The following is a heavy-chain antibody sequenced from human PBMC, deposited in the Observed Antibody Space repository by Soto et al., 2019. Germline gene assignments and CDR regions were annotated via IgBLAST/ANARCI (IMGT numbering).Heavy chain of an antibody. Sequence: SETLSLTCAVYGGSFSGYYWSWIRQPPGKGLEWIGEINHSGSTNYNPSLKSRVTISVDTSKNQFSLKLSSVTAADTAVYYCARVGYCTNGVCRKYYFDYWGQGTLVTVSS. D-gene: IGHD2-8*01. CDR1: GGSFSGYY. V-gene: IGHV4-34*01. CDR3: ARVGYCTNGVCRKYYFDY. CDR2: INHSGST. J-gene: IGHJ4*02.